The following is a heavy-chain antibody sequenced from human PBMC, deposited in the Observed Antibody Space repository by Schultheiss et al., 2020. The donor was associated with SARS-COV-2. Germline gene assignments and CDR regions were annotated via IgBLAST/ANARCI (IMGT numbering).Heavy chain of an antibody. V-gene: IGHV3-23*05. D-gene: IGHD6-13*01. J-gene: IGHJ4*02. CDR1: GFTFSSYA. CDR3: AKGYSSSWYSRLDTSFDY. CDR2: IYSGGST. Sequence: GGSLRLSCAASGFTFSSYAMSWVRQAPGKGLEWVSAIYSGGSTYYADSVKGRFTISRDNSKNTLYLQMNSLRAEDTAVYYCAKGYSSSWYSRLDTSFDYWGQGTLVTVSS.